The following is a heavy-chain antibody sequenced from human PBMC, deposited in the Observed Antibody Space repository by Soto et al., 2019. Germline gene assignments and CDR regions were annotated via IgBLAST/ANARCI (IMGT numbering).Heavy chain of an antibody. J-gene: IGHJ5*02. CDR3: ARLSPSVVVISNNWFDP. Sequence: SETLSLTCTVSGGSISSYYWSWIRQPPGKGLEWIGYIYYSGSTNYNPSLKSRVTISVDTSKNQFSLKLSSVTAADTAVYYCARLSPSVVVISNNWFDPWGQGTLVT. CDR1: GGSISSYY. V-gene: IGHV4-59*08. CDR2: IYYSGST. D-gene: IGHD3-22*01.